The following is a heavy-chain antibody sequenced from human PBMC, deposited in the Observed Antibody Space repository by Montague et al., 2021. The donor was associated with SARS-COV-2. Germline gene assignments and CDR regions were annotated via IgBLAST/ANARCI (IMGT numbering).Heavy chain of an antibody. Sequence: SETLSLTCAVHGTSFSGNYWNWIRQPPGTGLEWIGEINHGGSTKYSPSLKSRLTISADTSKNQFSLKLTSVAAADTAVYYCARLRDGVVPSPILGVGPYYSYYSMDVWGRGTTVTVSS. V-gene: IGHV4-34*01. D-gene: IGHD3-10*01. CDR3: ARLRDGVVPSPILGVGPYYSYYSMDV. CDR2: INHGGST. J-gene: IGHJ6*03. CDR1: GTSFSGNY.